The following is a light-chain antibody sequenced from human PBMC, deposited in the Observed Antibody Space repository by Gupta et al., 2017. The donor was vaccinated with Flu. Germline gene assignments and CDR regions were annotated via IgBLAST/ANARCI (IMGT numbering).Light chain of an antibody. J-gene: IGLJ2*01. V-gene: IGLV2-14*01. CDR2: EFS. Sequence: QSALTQPASVSGSPAHPITISCPGTSSDVGGYNYVSWYQQHPGKAPKLMIYEFSNRPSGVSNRFSGSKSGNTASLTISGLQAEDEADYYCSSYTSSSTLVFGGGTKLTVL. CDR3: SSYTSSSTLV. CDR1: SSDVGGYNY.